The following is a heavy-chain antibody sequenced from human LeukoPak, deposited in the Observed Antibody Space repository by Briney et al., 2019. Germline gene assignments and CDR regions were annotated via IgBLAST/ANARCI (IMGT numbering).Heavy chain of an antibody. CDR2: IIPIFGTA. Sequence: GASVKVSCKASGGTFSSYAICWVRQAPGQGLEWMGGIIPIFGTANYAQKFQGRVTITTDESTSTAYMELSSLRSEDTAVYYCARDCGGDCYFSSWGQGTLVTVSS. CDR3: ARDCGGDCYFSS. D-gene: IGHD2-21*02. CDR1: GGTFSSYA. V-gene: IGHV1-69*05. J-gene: IGHJ5*02.